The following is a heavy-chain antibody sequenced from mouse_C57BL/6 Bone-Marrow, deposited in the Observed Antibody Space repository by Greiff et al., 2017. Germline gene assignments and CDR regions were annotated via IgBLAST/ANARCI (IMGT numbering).Heavy chain of an antibody. CDR2: IHPSDSDT. CDR3: AILYYDYYVWFAY. CDR1: GYTFTSYW. J-gene: IGHJ3*01. Sequence: QVQLQQPGAELVKPGASVKVSCKASGYTFTSYWMHWVKQRPGQGLEWIGRIHPSDSDTNYNQKFKGKATLTVDKSSSKAYMQLSSLTSDDSAVYYCAILYYDYYVWFAYWGQGTLVTVSA. D-gene: IGHD2-4*01. V-gene: IGHV1-74*01.